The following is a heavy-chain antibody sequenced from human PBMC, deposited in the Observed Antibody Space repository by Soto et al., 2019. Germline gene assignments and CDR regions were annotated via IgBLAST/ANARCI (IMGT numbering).Heavy chain of an antibody. V-gene: IGHV3-33*01. J-gene: IGHJ4*02. CDR3: TRAAIKGELLDY. CDR1: GFTFNNYG. CDR2: IWHDGSNK. D-gene: IGHD1-26*01. Sequence: GGSLRLSCAASGFTFNNYGMHWVRQAPGKGLEWVALIWHDGSNKGYADSVKSRFTISRDNSKNTVNLQMNSLRVEDTAVYYCTRAAIKGELLDYWGQGTQVTVSS.